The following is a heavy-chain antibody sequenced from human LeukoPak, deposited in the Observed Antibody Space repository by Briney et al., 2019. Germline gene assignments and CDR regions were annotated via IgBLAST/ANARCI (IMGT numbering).Heavy chain of an antibody. J-gene: IGHJ4*02. CDR1: GLTFSSYA. CDR2: ISGSGGRT. D-gene: IGHD6-19*01. V-gene: IGHV3-23*01. Sequence: PGGSLRLSCAASGLTFSSYAMNWVRQAPGKGLEWVSAISGSGGRTYYADSVKGRFTTSRDNSKNTLYLQMNSLRAEDTAVYYCAKDSRRVAGTSDYWGQGTLVTVSS. CDR3: AKDSRRVAGTSDY.